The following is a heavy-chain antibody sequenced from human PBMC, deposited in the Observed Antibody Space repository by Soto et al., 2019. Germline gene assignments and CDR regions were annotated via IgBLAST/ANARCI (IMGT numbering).Heavy chain of an antibody. CDR2: IIPILGIA. D-gene: IGHD3-16*02. V-gene: IGHV1-69*02. Sequence: QVQLVQSGAEVKKPGSSVKVSCKASGGTFSSYTISWVRQAPGQGLEWMGRIIPILGIANYAQKFQGRVTITADKSTSTDYMELSSLRSEDTAVYYCALSFWGFDYWGQGTLVTVSS. CDR3: ALSFWGFDY. J-gene: IGHJ4*02. CDR1: GGTFSSYT.